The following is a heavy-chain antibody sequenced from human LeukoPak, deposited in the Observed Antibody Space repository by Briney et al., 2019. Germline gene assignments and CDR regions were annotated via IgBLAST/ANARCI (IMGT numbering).Heavy chain of an antibody. CDR3: ARLWSTSCKGGSCPHQPNY. V-gene: IGHV4-4*02. Sequence: SGTLSLTCAVSGGSISSSNWWSWVRQPPGKGLEWIGTINYGGNTYYNLSLKSRVIIFLDTSKNQFSLKLSSVTAADTAVYYCARLWSTSCKGGSCPHQPNYWGQGTRVTVPS. CDR1: GGSISSSNW. D-gene: IGHD2-15*01. J-gene: IGHJ4*02. CDR2: INYGGNT.